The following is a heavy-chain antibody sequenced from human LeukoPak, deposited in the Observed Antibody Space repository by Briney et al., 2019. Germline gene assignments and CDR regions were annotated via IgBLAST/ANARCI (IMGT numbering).Heavy chain of an antibody. Sequence: ASVKVSCKASGYTSTSYGISWVRQAPGQGLEWMGWISTYSGNTNYAQKLQGRVTMITDTSTSTAYMELRSLRSDDTAVYYCARDTHDTAAWSYYMDVWGKGTTVTISS. D-gene: IGHD5-18*01. V-gene: IGHV1-18*01. J-gene: IGHJ6*03. CDR3: ARDTHDTAAWSYYMDV. CDR1: GYTSTSYG. CDR2: ISTYSGNT.